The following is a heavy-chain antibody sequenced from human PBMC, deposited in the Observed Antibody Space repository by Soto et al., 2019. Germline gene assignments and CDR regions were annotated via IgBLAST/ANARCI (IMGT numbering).Heavy chain of an antibody. CDR3: ARITEVYSDAYFDL. CDR2: IFSNDEK. V-gene: IGHV2-26*01. Sequence: QVTLKESGPVLVKPTETLTLTCTVSGFSLSNARMGVSWIRQPPGKALEWLAHIFSNDEKSYSTSLKSRLTLTKDTSKSPVVLTMTNMDPVDTATYYCARITEVYSDAYFDLWGRGTLVTVSS. J-gene: IGHJ2*01. CDR1: GFSLSNARMG. D-gene: IGHD1-26*01.